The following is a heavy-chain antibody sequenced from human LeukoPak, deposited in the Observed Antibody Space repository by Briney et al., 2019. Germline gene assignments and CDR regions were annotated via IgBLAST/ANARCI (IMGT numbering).Heavy chain of an antibody. CDR2: ISGSGGST. CDR3: AKDLFPRYCSSTSCPRAFDI. Sequence: QPGGSLRLSCAASGFTFSSYAMSWVRQAPGKGLEWVSAISGSGGSTYYADSVKGRFTISRDNSKNTLYLQMNSLRAEDTAVYYCAKDLFPRYCSSTSCPRAFDIWGQGTMVTVSS. D-gene: IGHD2-2*01. V-gene: IGHV3-23*01. CDR1: GFTFSSYA. J-gene: IGHJ3*02.